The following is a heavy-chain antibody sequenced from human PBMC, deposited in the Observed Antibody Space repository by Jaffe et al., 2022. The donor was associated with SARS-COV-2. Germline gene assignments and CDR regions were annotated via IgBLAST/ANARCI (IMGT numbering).Heavy chain of an antibody. CDR3: ARELYSSSWYGYYYYYMDV. J-gene: IGHJ6*03. Sequence: QVQLQQSGPGLVKPSQTLSLTCAISGDSVSSNSAAWNWIRQSPSRGLEWLGRTYYRSKWYNDYAVSVKSRITINPDTSKNQFSLQLNSVTPEDTAVYYCARELYSSSWYGYYYYYMDVWGKGTTVTVSS. V-gene: IGHV6-1*01. CDR1: GDSVSSNSAA. CDR2: TYYRSKWYN. D-gene: IGHD6-13*01.